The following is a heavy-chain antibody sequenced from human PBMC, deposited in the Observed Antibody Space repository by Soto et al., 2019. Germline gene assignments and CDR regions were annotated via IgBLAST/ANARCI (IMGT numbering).Heavy chain of an antibody. J-gene: IGHJ4*02. CDR2: IYTGGNT. V-gene: IGHV4-4*07. D-gene: IGHD3-3*02. CDR3: AREGDDRHFFFDS. CDR1: GRSMISYY. Sequence: PSETLSLTCNVSGRSMISYYWSWIRQPAGKGLEWIGRIYTGGNTNYNPSLKSRVTMSVDTSKSQFSLSLTSVTAADMAVYYCAREGDDRHFFFDSWGQGTLVTVSS.